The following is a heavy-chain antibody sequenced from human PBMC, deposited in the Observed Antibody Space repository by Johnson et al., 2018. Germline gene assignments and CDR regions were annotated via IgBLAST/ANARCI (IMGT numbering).Heavy chain of an antibody. D-gene: IGHD3-16*01. CDR3: ASRMYYDYVWGSYVTFDI. CDR1: GGTFSSYA. V-gene: IGHV1-69*01. J-gene: IGHJ3*02. CDR2: IIPIFGTA. Sequence: QVQLVETGAEVKKXGSSXKVXCKASGGTFSSYAISWVRQAPGQGLEWMGGIIPIFGTANYAQKFQGRVPITADESTSTAYMELSSLRSEDTAVYYCASRMYYDYVWGSYVTFDIWGQGTMVTVSS.